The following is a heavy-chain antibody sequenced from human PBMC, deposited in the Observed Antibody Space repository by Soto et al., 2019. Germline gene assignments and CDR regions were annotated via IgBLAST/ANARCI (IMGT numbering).Heavy chain of an antibody. D-gene: IGHD5-12*01. CDR1: GFTFSNFA. J-gene: IGHJ4*02. Sequence: EVQLSQSGGGLVQPGGSLRLSCAASGFTFSNFAMRWVRQAPGKGLEWVSDISGSGGSTYYAESVKGRFTISRDNSKNTRFRQMNSLRVEDTAVYYCAKDIVAVGCYETFDFWGQGTMVTVSS. CDR3: AKDIVAVGCYETFDF. V-gene: IGHV3-23*01. CDR2: ISGSGGST.